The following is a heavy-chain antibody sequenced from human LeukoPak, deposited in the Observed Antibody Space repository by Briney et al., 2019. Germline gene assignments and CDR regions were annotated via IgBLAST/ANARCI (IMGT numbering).Heavy chain of an antibody. V-gene: IGHV1-2*06. Sequence: GASVKVSCKASGYTFTGYYMHWVRQAPGQGLEWMGRINPNSGGTNYAQKFQGRVTMTRDTSISTAYMELGRLRSDDTAVYYCAVLYWSIAARPFDYWGQGTLVTVSS. CDR3: AVLYWSIAARPFDY. D-gene: IGHD6-6*01. CDR2: INPNSGGT. J-gene: IGHJ4*02. CDR1: GYTFTGYY.